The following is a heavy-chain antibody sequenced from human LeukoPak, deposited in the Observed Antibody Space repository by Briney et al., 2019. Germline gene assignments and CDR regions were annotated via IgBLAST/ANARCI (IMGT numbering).Heavy chain of an antibody. CDR3: AKYYYGSGSYLVDY. D-gene: IGHD3-10*01. J-gene: IGHJ4*02. Sequence: PGGSLRLSCAASGFTFSSYAMSWVRQAPGKGLEWVSAISGIGGSTYYADSVKGRFTISRDNSKNTRYLQMNSLRAEDTAVYYCAKYYYGSGSYLVDYWGQGTLVTVSS. CDR2: ISGIGGST. CDR1: GFTFSSYA. V-gene: IGHV3-23*01.